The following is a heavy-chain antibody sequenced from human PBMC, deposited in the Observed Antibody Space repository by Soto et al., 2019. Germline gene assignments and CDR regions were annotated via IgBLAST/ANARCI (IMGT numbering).Heavy chain of an antibody. Sequence: SETMSLTCTVSGGSISSYYGSWIRQPPGKGLEWIGYIYYSGSTNYNPSLKSRVTISVDTSKNQFSLKLSSVTAADTAVYYCARVNDFWSAGEYWGQGTLVTVSS. D-gene: IGHD3-3*01. CDR3: ARVNDFWSAGEY. CDR2: IYYSGST. V-gene: IGHV4-59*01. J-gene: IGHJ4*02. CDR1: GGSISSYY.